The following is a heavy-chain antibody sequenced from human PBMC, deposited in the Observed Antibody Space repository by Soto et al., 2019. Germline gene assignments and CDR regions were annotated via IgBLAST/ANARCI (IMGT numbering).Heavy chain of an antibody. V-gene: IGHV4-39*01. CDR3: ARHPSDFWFDP. CDR2: IYYSGST. J-gene: IGHJ5*02. Sequence: LQLQESGPGLVKPSETLSLTCSVSGGSISSSSYFWGWIRQPPGKGLEWIGSIYYSGSTYYNPSLESRVTVSVDTSKNQFSLKLSSVTAADTAVYYCARHPSDFWFDPWGQGTLVTVSS. D-gene: IGHD2-21*02. CDR1: GGSISSSSYF.